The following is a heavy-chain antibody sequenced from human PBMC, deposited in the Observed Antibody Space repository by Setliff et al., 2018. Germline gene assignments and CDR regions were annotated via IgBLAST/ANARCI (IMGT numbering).Heavy chain of an antibody. V-gene: IGHV4-39*01. Sequence: KTSDTLSLTCSASGVDVIERLYYWSWVRQSPGKGLEWIGTRYYTGTTFYNPSLESRVAVSLDASEKKFSLNLRSVTTADTAVYYCARARYCSGGRCYWTWLDSWAQGTLVTVSS. D-gene: IGHD2-15*01. CDR3: ARARYCSGGRCYWTWLDS. CDR1: GVDVIERLYY. J-gene: IGHJ5*01. CDR2: RYYTGTT.